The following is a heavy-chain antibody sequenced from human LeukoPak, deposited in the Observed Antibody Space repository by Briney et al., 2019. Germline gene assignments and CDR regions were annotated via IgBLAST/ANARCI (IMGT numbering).Heavy chain of an antibody. V-gene: IGHV1-18*04. CDR2: ISAYNGNT. Sequence: ASVKVSCKASGYTFTGYYMHWVRQAPGQGLEWMGWISAYNGNTNYAQKLQGRVTMTTDTSTSTAYMELRSLRSDDTAVYYCARELLGTFDYWGQGTLVTVSS. J-gene: IGHJ4*02. CDR1: GYTFTGYY. CDR3: ARELLGTFDY. D-gene: IGHD1-26*01.